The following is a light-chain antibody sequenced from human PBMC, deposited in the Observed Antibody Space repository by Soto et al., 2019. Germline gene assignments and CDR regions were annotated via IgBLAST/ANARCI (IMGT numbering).Light chain of an antibody. CDR3: SSFRSGGTRVL. CDR2: EVT. Sequence: QSALTQPASVSGSPGQSITISCTGTSSDIGGYNYVSWYQQYPGKAPNHIIYEVTNRPSGISYRLSGSKSGNTASLTISGLQVEDEADYYCSSFRSGGTRVLFGGGTKLTVL. CDR1: SSDIGGYNY. J-gene: IGLJ2*01. V-gene: IGLV2-14*01.